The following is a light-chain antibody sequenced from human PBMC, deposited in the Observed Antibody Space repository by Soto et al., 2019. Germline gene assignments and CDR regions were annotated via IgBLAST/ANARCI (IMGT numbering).Light chain of an antibody. CDR2: EVS. CDR3: SSYTSSTTLVV. Sequence: QSALTQPASVSGSPGQSITISCTGTSSDIGDYDYVSWYQHLPGKAPKLMIYEVSKRPSGVSNRFSGSKSGNTATLTISGLQAEDEADYYCSSYTSSTTLVVFGGGTKLTVL. CDR1: SSDIGDYDY. J-gene: IGLJ2*01. V-gene: IGLV2-14*01.